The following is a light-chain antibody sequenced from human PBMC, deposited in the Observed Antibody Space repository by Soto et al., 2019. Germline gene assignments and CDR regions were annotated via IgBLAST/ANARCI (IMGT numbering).Light chain of an antibody. CDR2: DVS. CDR3: CSYADNYSYV. Sequence: QSVLTQPRSVSGSPGQSVTISCTGTSSDVGAYNYVSWYQQHPGKAPKLMTYDVSKRPSGVPDRFSGSKSGNTASLTISGLQAQDEAAYYCCSYADNYSYVFGTGTKVTVL. V-gene: IGLV2-11*01. CDR1: SSDVGAYNY. J-gene: IGLJ1*01.